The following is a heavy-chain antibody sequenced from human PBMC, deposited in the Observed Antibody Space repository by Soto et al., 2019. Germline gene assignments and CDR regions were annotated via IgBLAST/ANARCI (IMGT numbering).Heavy chain of an antibody. Sequence: QVQLQQWGAGLLKPSETLSLTCAVYGGFVTSGSYYWSWIRQPQGKGLAWIGEMSHSGGTHFNPSLKRRVTISVDTSKNQFTLKMSSVTAADAALDYCARVERGTATTVVDAFDIWGPGTMVTVSS. CDR1: GGFVTSGSYY. D-gene: IGHD1-1*01. V-gene: IGHV4-34*01. CDR3: ARVERGTATTVVDAFDI. J-gene: IGHJ3*02. CDR2: MSHSGGT.